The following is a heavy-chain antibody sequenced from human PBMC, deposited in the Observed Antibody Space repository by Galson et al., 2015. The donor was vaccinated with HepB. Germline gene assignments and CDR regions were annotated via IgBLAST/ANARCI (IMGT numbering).Heavy chain of an antibody. D-gene: IGHD6-13*01. Sequence: SLRLSCAASGFTFSSYWMSWVRQAPGKGLEWVANIKQDGSEKYYVDSVKGRFTISRDNAKNSLYLQMNSLRAEDTAVYYCARDLPLYSSSWYRGSGFDYWGQGTLVTVSS. CDR1: GFTFSSYW. CDR3: ARDLPLYSSSWYRGSGFDY. CDR2: IKQDGSEK. V-gene: IGHV3-7*03. J-gene: IGHJ4*02.